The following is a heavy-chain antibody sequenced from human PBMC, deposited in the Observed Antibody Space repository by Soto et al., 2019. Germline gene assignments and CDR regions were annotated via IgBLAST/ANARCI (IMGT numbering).Heavy chain of an antibody. Sequence: EVQLVESGGGLVQPGRFLRLSCAASGFTFDDYGMHWVRQAPGKGLEWVSGISWNSGSIGYADSVKGRFTISRDNAKNSLYLQMNSLRAEDTALYYCAKDRFYDSSGALDYWGQGTLVTVSS. J-gene: IGHJ4*02. D-gene: IGHD3-22*01. CDR2: ISWNSGSI. CDR1: GFTFDDYG. CDR3: AKDRFYDSSGALDY. V-gene: IGHV3-9*01.